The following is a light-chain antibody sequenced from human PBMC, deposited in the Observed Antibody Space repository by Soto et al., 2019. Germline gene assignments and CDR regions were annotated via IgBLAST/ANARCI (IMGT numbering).Light chain of an antibody. CDR3: CSYAGSRTHVL. CDR2: EVS. J-gene: IGLJ2*01. V-gene: IGLV2-23*02. Sequence: QSALTQPASVSGSPGQSITISCIGTSSDVGSYNLVSWYQQHPGKAPKVLIYEVSERPSGVSNRFSGSKSGNTASLTISGLQAEDEPEYYCCSYAGSRTHVLFGGGTKLTVL. CDR1: SSDVGSYNL.